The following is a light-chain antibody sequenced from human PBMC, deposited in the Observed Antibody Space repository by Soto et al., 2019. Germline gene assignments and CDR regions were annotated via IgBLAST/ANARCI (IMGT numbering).Light chain of an antibody. J-gene: IGKJ1*01. V-gene: IGKV1-17*01. CDR1: QGIGND. CDR2: AAS. Sequence: DIQMTQSPSSLSASVGDRVTFTCRASQGIGNDLGWYQQKPGKAPKRLIYAASSLQSGVPSRFSGSGSGTEFTLTISSLQPEDFATYYCLQHNSLWTFGQGTKVEIK. CDR3: LQHNSLWT.